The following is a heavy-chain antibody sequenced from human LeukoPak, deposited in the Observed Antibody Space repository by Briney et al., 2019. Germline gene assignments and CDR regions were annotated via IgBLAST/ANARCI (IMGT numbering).Heavy chain of an antibody. J-gene: IGHJ4*02. D-gene: IGHD2-2*03. Sequence: PGGSLRLSCAASGFTFSSYSMNWVRQAPGKGLEWVSSISSSSSYIYYADSVKGRFTISRDNAKNSLYLQMNSLRAEDTAVYYCARDLGIVVVPAAPPDGCWGQGTLVTVSS. CDR1: GFTFSSYS. CDR2: ISSSSSYI. CDR3: ARDLGIVVVPAAPPDGC. V-gene: IGHV3-21*01.